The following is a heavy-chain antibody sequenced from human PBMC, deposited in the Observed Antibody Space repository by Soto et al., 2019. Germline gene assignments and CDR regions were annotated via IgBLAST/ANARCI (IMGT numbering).Heavy chain of an antibody. V-gene: IGHV1-18*01. D-gene: IGHD6-13*01. CDR2: ISTNNGNT. J-gene: IGHJ4*02. CDR3: ARWAAGFDY. Sequence: SVKATCKARRLGLTCSAMWWARHSPGQGLEWMGWISTNNGNTNYAQKLQGRVTITTDTSTSTVYMELSSLRSEDTAIYDCARWAAGFDYWGQGTLVTVSS. CDR1: RLGLTCSA.